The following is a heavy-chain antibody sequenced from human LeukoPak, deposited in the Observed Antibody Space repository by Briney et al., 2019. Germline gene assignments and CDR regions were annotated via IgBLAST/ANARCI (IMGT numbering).Heavy chain of an antibody. Sequence: PGGSLRLSCAASGFTFSSYAMSWVRQAPGKGLEWVSAISGSGGSTYYADSVKGRFTISRDNSKNTLYLQMNSLRAEDTAVYYCAKVVGATIYAGYGYWGQGTLVTVSS. CDR3: AKVVGATIYAGYGY. J-gene: IGHJ4*02. CDR1: GFTFSSYA. CDR2: ISGSGGST. V-gene: IGHV3-23*01. D-gene: IGHD1-26*01.